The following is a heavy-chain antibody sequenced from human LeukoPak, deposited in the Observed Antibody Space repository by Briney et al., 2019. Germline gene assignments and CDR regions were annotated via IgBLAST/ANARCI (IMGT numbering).Heavy chain of an antibody. V-gene: IGHV1-69*01. Sequence: SVKVSCKASGGTFSSYAINWVRQAPGQGLEWIGGIIPILGSANYAQKFQGRVTITADESTSTAYMELSSLRSEDTAVYYCARDFYSGSYRYFDYWGQGTLVTVSS. CDR1: GGTFSSYA. CDR3: ARDFYSGSYRYFDY. J-gene: IGHJ4*02. D-gene: IGHD1-26*01. CDR2: IIPILGSA.